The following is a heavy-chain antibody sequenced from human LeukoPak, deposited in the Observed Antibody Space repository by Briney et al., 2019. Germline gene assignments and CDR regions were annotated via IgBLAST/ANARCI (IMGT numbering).Heavy chain of an antibody. D-gene: IGHD1-26*01. CDR1: GYTFTGYY. V-gene: IGHV1-2*02. CDR2: INPNSGGT. J-gene: IGHJ5*02. Sequence: ASVKVSCKASGYTFTGYYMHWVRQAPGQGLEWMGWINPNSGGTNCAQKFQGRVTMTRDTSISTAYMELSRLRSDDTAVYYCARDLRYSGSYVPDPWGQGTLVTVSS. CDR3: ARDLRYSGSYVPDP.